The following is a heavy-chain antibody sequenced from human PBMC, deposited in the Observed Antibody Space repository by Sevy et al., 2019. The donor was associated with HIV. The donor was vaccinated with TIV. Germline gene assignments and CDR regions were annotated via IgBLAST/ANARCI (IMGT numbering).Heavy chain of an antibody. Sequence: GGSLRLSCAASGFTGFTFGDLYMSGIRQAPGKGLEWVSYISSSGSSMYYADSVKGRFTISRDNAKNSLYLQMNSLRAEDTAFYYCATYIYDSSGLDYWGQGTLVTVSS. D-gene: IGHD3-22*01. V-gene: IGHV3-11*01. CDR2: ISSSGSSM. J-gene: IGHJ4*02. CDR1: GFTGFTFGDLY. CDR3: ATYIYDSSGLDY.